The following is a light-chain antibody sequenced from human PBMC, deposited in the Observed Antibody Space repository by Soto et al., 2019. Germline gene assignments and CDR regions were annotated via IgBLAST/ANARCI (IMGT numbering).Light chain of an antibody. CDR3: SSYTSSNTEV. V-gene: IGLV2-14*01. CDR1: SRDVGGYNY. CDR2: DVS. Sequence: QSVLTQPAPLSGSPGQSIPISCPGTSRDVGGYNYVSWYQQHPGKAPKLMIYDVSSRPSGVSNRFSGSKSGNTASLTISGLQAEDEADYYCSSYTSSNTEVFGTGTKVTVL. J-gene: IGLJ1*01.